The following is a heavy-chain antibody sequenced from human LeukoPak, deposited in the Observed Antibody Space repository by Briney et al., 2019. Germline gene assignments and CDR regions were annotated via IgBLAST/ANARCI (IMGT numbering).Heavy chain of an antibody. Sequence: PSETLSLTCTVSGGSVSSGSYYWNWIRQPAGKGLEWIGRIYTSGSTSYNSSLKSRVTMSVDTSKNQFSLKLSSVTAADTAVYYCARDVGGYNYGYSLDYWGQGTLVSVSS. CDR1: GGSVSSGSYY. CDR2: IYTSGST. V-gene: IGHV4-61*02. J-gene: IGHJ4*02. CDR3: ARDVGGYNYGYSLDY. D-gene: IGHD5-18*01.